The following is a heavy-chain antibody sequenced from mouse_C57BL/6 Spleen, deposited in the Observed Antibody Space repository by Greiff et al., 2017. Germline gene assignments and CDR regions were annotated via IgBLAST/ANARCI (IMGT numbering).Heavy chain of an antibody. CDR3: ARLDSSGYVPLDY. CDR1: GYTFTSYW. CDR2: IHPNSGST. D-gene: IGHD3-2*02. J-gene: IGHJ2*01. V-gene: IGHV1-64*01. Sequence: QVQLQQPGAELVKPGASVKLSCKASGYTFTSYWMHWVKQRPGQGLEWIGMIHPNSGSTNYNEKFKSKATLTVDKSSSTAYMQLSSLTSEDSAVYYWARLDSSGYVPLDYWGQGTTLTVSS.